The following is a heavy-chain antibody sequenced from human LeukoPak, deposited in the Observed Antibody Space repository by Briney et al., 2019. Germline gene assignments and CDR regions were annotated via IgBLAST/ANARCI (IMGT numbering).Heavy chain of an antibody. CDR3: AHGRITIFGVAKYNWFDP. CDR2: IYWDDDK. CDR1: GFSLSTSGVG. J-gene: IGHJ5*02. Sequence: GSGPTLVNPTQTLTLTCSFSGFSLSTSGVGVGWIRQPPGKALEWLALIYWDDDKRYSPSLKSRLTITKDTSKNQVVLTMTNMDPVDTATYYCAHGRITIFGVAKYNWFDPWGQGTLVTVSS. D-gene: IGHD3-3*01. V-gene: IGHV2-5*02.